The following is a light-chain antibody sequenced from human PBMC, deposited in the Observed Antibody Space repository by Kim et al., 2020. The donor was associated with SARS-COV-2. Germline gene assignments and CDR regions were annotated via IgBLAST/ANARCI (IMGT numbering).Light chain of an antibody. J-gene: IGLJ2*01. CDR2: VGTGGIVG. CDR1: SGYSNYK. V-gene: IGLV9-49*01. CDR3: GADHGSGSNFVSQVV. Sequence: LSSGYSNYKVDWYQQRPGKGPRFVMRVGTGGIVGSKGDGIPDRFSVLGSGLNRYLTIKNIQEEDESDYHCGADHGSGSNFVSQVVFGGGTQLTVL.